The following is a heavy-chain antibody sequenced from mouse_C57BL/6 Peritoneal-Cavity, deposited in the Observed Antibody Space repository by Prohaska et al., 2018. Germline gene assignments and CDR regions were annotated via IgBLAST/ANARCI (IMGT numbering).Heavy chain of an antibody. J-gene: IGHJ1*03. CDR2: IRSGSITI. Sequence: EVQLVESGGGLVKPGGSLKLSCAASGFTFRDYGMHWVRPAPEKWLEWVAYIRSGSITIYYADTVKGRFTISRDNAKNTLFLQMTSLRSEDTAMYYCATPYYGSSSYWYFDVWGTGTTVTVSS. V-gene: IGHV5-17*01. CDR1: GFTFRDYG. CDR3: ATPYYGSSSYWYFDV. D-gene: IGHD1-1*01.